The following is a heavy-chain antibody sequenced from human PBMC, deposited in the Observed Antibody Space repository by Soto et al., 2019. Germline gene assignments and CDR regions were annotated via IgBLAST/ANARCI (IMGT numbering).Heavy chain of an antibody. V-gene: IGHV3-23*01. CDR1: GFPFSSYA. Sequence: GGSLRLSCAASGFPFSSYAMIWVRQTPEKGLDWVAGITGGGNDGYYADFVQGRFTFSRENSTNILCLQMXSPRAEDTAMYHCPRSFFMVDPYNEAFDDWGQGTVVTVSS. D-gene: IGHD3-16*02. CDR3: PRSFFMVDPYNEAFDD. J-gene: IGHJ5*02. CDR2: ITGGGNDG.